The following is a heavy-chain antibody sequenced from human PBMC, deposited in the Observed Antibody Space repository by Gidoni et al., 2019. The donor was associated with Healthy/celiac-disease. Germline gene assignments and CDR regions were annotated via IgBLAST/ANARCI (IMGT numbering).Heavy chain of an antibody. J-gene: IGHJ5*02. D-gene: IGHD5-18*01. CDR2: IYYSGST. CDR3: ARGRIPRGGDLVDTARDHNWFDP. V-gene: IGHV4-61*01. CDR1: GGSVSSGRYY. Sequence: QVQLQESGPGLVKPSETLSLTCTVSGGSVSSGRYYWSWFRQPPGKGLEWIGYIYYSGSTNYNTALKSRVTISVETSKNQCSLKLSSVTAADTAVYYCARGRIPRGGDLVDTARDHNWFDPWGQGTLVTVSS.